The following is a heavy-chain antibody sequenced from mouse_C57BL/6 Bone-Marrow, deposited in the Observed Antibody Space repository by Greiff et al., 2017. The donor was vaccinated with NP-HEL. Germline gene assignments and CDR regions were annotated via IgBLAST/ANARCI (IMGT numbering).Heavy chain of an antibody. Sequence: VQLQQSGAELVRPGASVKLSCKASGYTFTDYYINWVKQRPGQGLEWIARIYPGSGNTYYNEKFKGKATLTAEKSSSTAYMQLSSLTSEDSAVYFCARDRGFDYWGQGTTLTVSS. V-gene: IGHV1-76*01. J-gene: IGHJ2*01. CDR1: GYTFTDYY. D-gene: IGHD3-3*01. CDR2: IYPGSGNT. CDR3: ARDRGFDY.